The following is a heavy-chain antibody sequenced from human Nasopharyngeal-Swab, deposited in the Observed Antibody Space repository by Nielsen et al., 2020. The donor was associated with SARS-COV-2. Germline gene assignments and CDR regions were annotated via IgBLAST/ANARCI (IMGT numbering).Heavy chain of an antibody. CDR1: GFTFSGYW. Sequence: GGSLRLSCAASGFTFSGYWMSWVRQVPGKGLEWVANIKQDASEMYYVDSVKGRLTISRDNAKNSLYLQMNSLRAEDTAVYFCARGRPLGGYYFGYFDYWGQGTLVTVSS. CDR2: IKQDASEM. J-gene: IGHJ4*02. V-gene: IGHV3-7*01. CDR3: ARGRPLGGYYFGYFDY. D-gene: IGHD3-3*01.